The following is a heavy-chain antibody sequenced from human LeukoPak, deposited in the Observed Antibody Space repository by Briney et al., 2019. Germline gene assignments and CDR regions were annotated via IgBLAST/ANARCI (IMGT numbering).Heavy chain of an antibody. CDR3: ARAVGHIVVVPAAGFDY. Sequence: ASVKVSCKASGYTFTGDYMHWVRQAPGQGLEWMGWINPNSGGTNYAQKFQGRVTMTRDTSISTAYMGLSRLRSDDTAVYYCARAVGHIVVVPAAGFDYWGQGTLVTVSS. J-gene: IGHJ4*02. CDR1: GYTFTGDY. V-gene: IGHV1-2*02. CDR2: INPNSGGT. D-gene: IGHD2-2*01.